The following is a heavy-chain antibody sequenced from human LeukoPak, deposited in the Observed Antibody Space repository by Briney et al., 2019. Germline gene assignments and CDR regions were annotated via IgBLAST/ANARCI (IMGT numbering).Heavy chain of an antibody. D-gene: IGHD6-19*01. CDR1: GGSISSSSYY. CDR2: IYYSGST. V-gene: IGHV4-39*01. CDR3: ARGAYSSGHEYFQH. Sequence: PSETLSLTCTVSGGSISSSSYYWGWIRQHPGKGLEWIGSIYYSGSTYYNPSLKSRVTISVDTSKNQFSLKLSSVTAADTAVYYCARGAYSSGHEYFQHWGQGTLVTVSS. J-gene: IGHJ1*01.